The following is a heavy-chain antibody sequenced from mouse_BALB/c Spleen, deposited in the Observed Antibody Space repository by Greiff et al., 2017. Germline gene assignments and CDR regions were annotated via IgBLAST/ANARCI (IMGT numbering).Heavy chain of an antibody. CDR3: ARPTFRYEAFGY. V-gene: IGHV5-12-2*01. J-gene: IGHJ2*01. CDR2: ISNGGGST. D-gene: IGHD2-14*01. Sequence: DVKLVESGGGLVQPGGSLKLSCAASGFTFSSYTMSWVRQTPEKRLEWVAYISNGGGSTYYPDTVKGRFTISRDNAKNTLYLQMSSLKSEDTAMYYCARPTFRYEAFGYWGQGTTLPVSS. CDR1: GFTFSSYT.